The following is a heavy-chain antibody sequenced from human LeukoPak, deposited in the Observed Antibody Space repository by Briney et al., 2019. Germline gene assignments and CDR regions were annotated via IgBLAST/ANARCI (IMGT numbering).Heavy chain of an antibody. Sequence: SETLSLTCAVYGGSFSGYYWSWIRQPPGKGLEWIGEINHSGSTNYNPSLKSRVTISVDTSKNQFSLKLSSVTAADTAVYYCARVERITIFRVVIRSYYYYMDVWGKGTTVTVSS. V-gene: IGHV4-34*01. CDR3: ARVERITIFRVVIRSYYYYMDV. CDR2: INHSGST. D-gene: IGHD3-3*01. CDR1: GGSFSGYY. J-gene: IGHJ6*03.